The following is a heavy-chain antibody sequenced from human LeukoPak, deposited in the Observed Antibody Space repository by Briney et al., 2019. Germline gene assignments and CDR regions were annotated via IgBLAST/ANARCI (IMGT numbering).Heavy chain of an antibody. D-gene: IGHD3-3*01. CDR3: ASGGFLEWLYAFDI. J-gene: IGHJ3*02. Sequence: GGSLRLSCAASGFTFSSYSMNWVRRAPGKGLEWVSYISSSSTIYYADSVKGRFTISRDNAKNSLYLQMNSLRAEDTAVYYCASGGFLEWLYAFDIWGQGTMVTVSS. V-gene: IGHV3-48*01. CDR1: GFTFSSYS. CDR2: ISSSSTI.